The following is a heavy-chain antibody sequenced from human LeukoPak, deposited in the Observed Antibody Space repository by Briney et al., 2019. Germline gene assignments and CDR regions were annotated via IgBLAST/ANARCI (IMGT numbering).Heavy chain of an antibody. CDR3: ARVLVVVTGGLDY. V-gene: IGHV3-66*02. CDR1: GFTFSSNY. Sequence: GGSLRLSCAASGFTFSSNYMSWVRQAPGKGLEGVSVIYSGGSTYYADSVKGRFTISRDNSKNTLYLQMNSLRAEDTAVYYCARVLVVVTGGLDYWGQGTLVTVSS. J-gene: IGHJ4*02. D-gene: IGHD2-15*01. CDR2: IYSGGST.